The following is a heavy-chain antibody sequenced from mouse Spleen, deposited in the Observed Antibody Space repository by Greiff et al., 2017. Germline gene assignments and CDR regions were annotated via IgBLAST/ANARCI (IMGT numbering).Heavy chain of an antibody. CDR3: ARRVITYWYFYV. D-gene: IGHD2-4*01. J-gene: IGHJ1*01. V-gene: IGHV5-9-3*01. CDR1: GFTFSSYA. Sequence: EVQGVESGGGLVKPGGSLKLSCAASGFTFSSYAMSWVRQTPGKRLEWVGTISSGGSDTYYPDSVKGRFTISRDNAKNTLYLQMSSLRSEDTAMYYCARRVITYWYFYVWGAGATVTVSS. CDR2: ISSGGSDT.